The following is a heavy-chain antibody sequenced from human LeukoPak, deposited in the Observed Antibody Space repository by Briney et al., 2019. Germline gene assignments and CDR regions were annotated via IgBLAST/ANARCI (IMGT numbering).Heavy chain of an antibody. CDR2: IKTKNEGGPT. Sequence: PGGSLRLSCGGSVTNAWMSWVRQAPGKGLEWVGRIKTKNEGGPTDYAAPAKGRFTISRDDSKSTLYLQMNSLKTEDTAVYYCTADLSDSAGYSSEYWGQGTLVTVSS. CDR1: VTNAW. CDR3: TADLSDSAGYSSEY. V-gene: IGHV3-15*01. D-gene: IGHD3-22*01. J-gene: IGHJ4*02.